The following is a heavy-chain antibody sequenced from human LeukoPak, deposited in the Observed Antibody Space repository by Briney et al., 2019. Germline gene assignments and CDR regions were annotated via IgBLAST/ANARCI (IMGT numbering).Heavy chain of an antibody. Sequence: SETLSLTCTVSGGSISSYYWSWIRQPPGKGLEWIGEINHSGSTNYNPSLKSRVTISVDTSKNQFSLKLSSVTAADTAVYYCARDRGYCSSTSCYFDYWGQGTLVTVSS. V-gene: IGHV4-34*01. CDR2: INHSGST. J-gene: IGHJ4*02. CDR3: ARDRGYCSSTSCYFDY. CDR1: GGSISSYY. D-gene: IGHD2-2*01.